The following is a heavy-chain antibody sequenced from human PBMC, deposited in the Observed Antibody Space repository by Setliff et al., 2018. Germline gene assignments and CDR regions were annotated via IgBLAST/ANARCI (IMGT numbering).Heavy chain of an antibody. J-gene: IGHJ3*02. CDR1: GGSISSYY. Sequence: SSETLSLTCTVSGGSISSYYWSWIRQPPGKGLEWIGYIYYSGSTNYNPSLKSRVTISVDTSKNQFSLKLSSVTAADTAVYYCARGKIRITMIVVPTGGAFDIWGQGTMVTVSS. CDR3: ARGKIRITMIVVPTGGAFDI. D-gene: IGHD3-22*01. V-gene: IGHV4-59*01. CDR2: IYYSGST.